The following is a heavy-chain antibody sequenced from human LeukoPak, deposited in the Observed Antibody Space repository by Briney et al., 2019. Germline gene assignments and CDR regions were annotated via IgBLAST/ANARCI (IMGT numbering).Heavy chain of an antibody. D-gene: IGHD3-22*01. Sequence: GESLKISCKGSGYSFTSYWIGWVRQMPGKGLEWMGIIYPGDSDTRYSPSFQGQVTISADKSISTAYLQWSSLKASDTAMYYCARRRGVTYYYDSSGPFDIWGQGTMVTVSS. CDR1: GYSFTSYW. CDR3: ARRRGVTYYYDSSGPFDI. V-gene: IGHV5-51*01. J-gene: IGHJ3*02. CDR2: IYPGDSDT.